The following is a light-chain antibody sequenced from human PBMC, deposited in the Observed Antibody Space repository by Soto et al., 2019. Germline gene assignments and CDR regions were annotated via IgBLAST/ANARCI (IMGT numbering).Light chain of an antibody. Sequence: QSALTQPPSASGSPGQSVIISCTGTTSDVGGYDYVSWYQHHPGKAPKLIIYEVTKRPSGVPDRFSGSKSGNTASLTVSGLQAEDEADYYCTSYAGSNNFGVFGTGTKLTV. J-gene: IGLJ1*01. CDR2: EVT. CDR3: TSYAGSNNFGV. V-gene: IGLV2-8*01. CDR1: TSDVGGYDY.